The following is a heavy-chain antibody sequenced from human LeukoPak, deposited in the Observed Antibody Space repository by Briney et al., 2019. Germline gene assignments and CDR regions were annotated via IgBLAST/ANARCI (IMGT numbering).Heavy chain of an antibody. CDR3: ATASLYFDN. CDR1: GLTFSDSY. CDR2: ISSGGNTI. Sequence: GGSLRLSCAASGLTFSDSYMSWIRQAPGKGLEWVSYISSGGNTIKYADSVKGRFTISRDNARNSLYLQMSSLRAEDTAVYYCATASLYFDNWGQGTPVTVSS. V-gene: IGHV3-11*04. J-gene: IGHJ4*02.